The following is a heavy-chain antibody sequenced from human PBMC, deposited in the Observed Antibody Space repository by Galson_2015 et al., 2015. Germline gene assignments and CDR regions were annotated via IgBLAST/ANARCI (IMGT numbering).Heavy chain of an antibody. D-gene: IGHD4-11*01. CDR3: ARDDYSNYEAGWFDP. CDR1: GFTFSSYS. V-gene: IGHV3-21*01. Sequence: SLRLSCAASGFTFSSYSMNWVRQAPGKGLEWVSSISSSSYIYYADSVKGRFTISRDNAKNSLYLQMNSLRAEDTAVYYCARDDYSNYEAGWFDPWGQGTLVTVSS. CDR2: ISSSSYI. J-gene: IGHJ5*02.